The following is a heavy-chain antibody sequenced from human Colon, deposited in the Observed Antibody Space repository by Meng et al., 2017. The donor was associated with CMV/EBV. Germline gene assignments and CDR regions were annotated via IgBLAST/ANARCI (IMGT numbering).Heavy chain of an antibody. CDR2: ITPNSGGT. CDR3: ARDWYPGDRRGSFDY. D-gene: IGHD3-22*01. CDR1: GYTVTGYY. J-gene: IGHJ4*02. V-gene: IGHV1-2*02. Sequence: VQVAQPGAYGEESGDSVGVSCHASGYTVTGYYMHWVRQAPRQGREWMGWITPNSGGTNNAQKFQGRVTMTRDTSITTDYMELSRLRSDNTAVYYCARDWYPGDRRGSFDYWGQGTLVTVSS.